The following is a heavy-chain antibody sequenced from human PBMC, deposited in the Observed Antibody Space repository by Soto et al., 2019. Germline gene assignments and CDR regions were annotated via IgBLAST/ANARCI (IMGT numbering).Heavy chain of an antibody. V-gene: IGHV3-66*01. CDR1: GFTVSSNY. J-gene: IGHJ1*01. CDR2: IYSGGST. Sequence: GESLKISCAASGFTVSSNYMSWVRQAPGKGLEWVSVIYSGGSTYYADSVKGRFTISRDNSKNTLYLQMNSLRAEDTAVYYCARGVTVTTFQHWGQGTLVTVSS. D-gene: IGHD4-17*01. CDR3: ARGVTVTTFQH.